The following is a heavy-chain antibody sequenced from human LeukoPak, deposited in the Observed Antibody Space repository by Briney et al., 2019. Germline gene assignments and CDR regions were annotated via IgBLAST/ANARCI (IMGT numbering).Heavy chain of an antibody. J-gene: IGHJ3*02. CDR2: IGISGGGI. D-gene: IGHD1-26*01. Sequence: PGGSLRLSCAASGFTFSYYTMYWVRQAPGKGLEWVSIIGISGGGIHYADSVKGRFTISRDNSKNTLYLQMNSLRAEDTAVYYCAREVPPYIVGSKGAFDIWGQGTMVTVSS. CDR1: GFTFSYYT. CDR3: AREVPPYIVGSKGAFDI. V-gene: IGHV3-23*01.